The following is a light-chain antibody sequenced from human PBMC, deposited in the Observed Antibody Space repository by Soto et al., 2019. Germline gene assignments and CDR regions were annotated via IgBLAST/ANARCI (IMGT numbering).Light chain of an antibody. CDR2: DAT. V-gene: IGLV2-23*01. CDR3: CFYQGSMI. Sequence: QSALTQPASVSGSPGQSITISCSGTSRDLVSSNLVSWYQQHPGQAPKLVIYDATSRPSGVSSRFFGSKSGNTASLTISGQQTDDESDYYCCFYQGSMIFGGGTKLTVL. CDR1: SRDLVSSNL. J-gene: IGLJ2*01.